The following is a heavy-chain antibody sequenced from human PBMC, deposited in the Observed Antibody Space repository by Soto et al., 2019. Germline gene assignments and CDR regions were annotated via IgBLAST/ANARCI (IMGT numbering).Heavy chain of an antibody. CDR3: ARRTTVTTYYYGMEV. J-gene: IGHJ6*02. D-gene: IGHD4-17*01. CDR1: GGTFSSYA. CDR2: IIPIFGTA. Sequence: ASVKVSCKASGGTFSSYAISWVRQAPGQGLEWMGGIIPIFGTANYAQKFQGRVTITADESTSTAYMELSSLRSEDTAVYYCARRTTVTTYYYGMEVWGQGTTVTVSS. V-gene: IGHV1-69*13.